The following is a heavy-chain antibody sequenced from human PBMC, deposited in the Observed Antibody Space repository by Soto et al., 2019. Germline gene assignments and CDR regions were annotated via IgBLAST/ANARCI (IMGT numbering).Heavy chain of an antibody. Sequence: GGSLRLSCAASGFTFSSYWMHWVRQAPGKGLVWVSRINSDGSSTSYADSVKGRFTISRDNAKNTLYLQMNSLRAEDTAVYYCARAEVDHITPLGWYYYGMDVWGQGTTVTVSS. CDR1: GFTFSSYW. CDR2: INSDGSST. CDR3: ARAEVDHITPLGWYYYGMDV. J-gene: IGHJ6*02. V-gene: IGHV3-74*01. D-gene: IGHD3-10*01.